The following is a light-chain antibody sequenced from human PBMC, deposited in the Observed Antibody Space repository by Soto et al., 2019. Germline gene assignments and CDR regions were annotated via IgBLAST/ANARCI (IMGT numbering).Light chain of an antibody. CDR3: QQYDTLPFT. CDR1: QDITNY. CDR2: DAS. V-gene: IGKV1-33*01. J-gene: IGKJ3*01. Sequence: DIPMTQSPASLSASVGDRVTITCQASQDITNYLNWFQQKPGKAPKVLISDASNLQPGVPSRFSGSGYGTDFTLTISSLQPEDIATYYCQQYDTLPFTFGPGTKVGVK.